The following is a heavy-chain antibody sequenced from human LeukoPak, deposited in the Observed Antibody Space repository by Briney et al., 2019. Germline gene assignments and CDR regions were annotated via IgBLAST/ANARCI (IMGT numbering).Heavy chain of an antibody. J-gene: IGHJ4*02. V-gene: IGHV6-1*01. Sequence: SQTLSLTCAISGDSVSSKSVSWSWMRQSPTRGLEYLGRTRYRSTWNTFYSLSVEGRITINADTSRNEVSLRLSSVTPEDTARYYCVRDFNWAFDYWGQGTLVTVSS. CDR1: GDSVSSKSVS. CDR2: TRYRSTWNT. CDR3: VRDFNWAFDY. D-gene: IGHD3-16*01.